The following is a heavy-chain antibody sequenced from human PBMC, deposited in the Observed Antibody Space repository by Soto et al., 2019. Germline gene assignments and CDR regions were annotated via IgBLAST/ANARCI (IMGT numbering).Heavy chain of an antibody. J-gene: IGHJ4*02. V-gene: IGHV4-34*01. CDR3: ARAQREAATGLDY. D-gene: IGHD6-13*01. CDR1: GGSFSGYY. Sequence: SETLSLTCAVYGGSFSGYYWSWIRQPPGKGLEWIGEINHSGSTNYNPSLKSRVTISVDTSKNQFSLKLSSVTAADTAVYYCARAQREAATGLDYWGQGTLVTVSS. CDR2: INHSGST.